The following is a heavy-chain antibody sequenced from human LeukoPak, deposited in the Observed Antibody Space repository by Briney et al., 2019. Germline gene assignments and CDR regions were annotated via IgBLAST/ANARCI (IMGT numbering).Heavy chain of an antibody. D-gene: IGHD7-27*01. CDR3: ARALSWGYDY. Sequence: PGGPLRLSCAASGFTFSSYAMHWVRQAPGKGLEWVAVISYDGSNKYYADSVKGRFTISRDNSKNTLYLQMNSLRAEDTAVYYCARALSWGYDYWGQGTLVTVSS. V-gene: IGHV3-30-3*01. CDR1: GFTFSSYA. J-gene: IGHJ4*02. CDR2: ISYDGSNK.